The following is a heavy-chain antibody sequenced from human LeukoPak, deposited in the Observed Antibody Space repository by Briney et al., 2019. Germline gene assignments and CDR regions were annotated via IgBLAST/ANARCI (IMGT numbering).Heavy chain of an antibody. CDR1: GFTFSSYW. CDR2: INSDGSST. V-gene: IGHV3-74*01. J-gene: IGHJ6*02. Sequence: PGGSLRLSCAASGFTFSSYWMHWVRQAPGKGLVWVSRINSDGSSTSYADSVKGRFTISRDNAKNTLYLQMNSLRAEDTAVYYCARAGPVTPGGMDVWGQGTTVTVSS. CDR3: ARAGPVTPGGMDV. D-gene: IGHD4-17*01.